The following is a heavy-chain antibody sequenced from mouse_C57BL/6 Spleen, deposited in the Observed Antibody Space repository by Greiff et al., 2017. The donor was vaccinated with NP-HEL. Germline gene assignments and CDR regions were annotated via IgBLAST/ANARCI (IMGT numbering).Heavy chain of an antibody. CDR2: ILPGSGST. D-gene: IGHD1-1*01. J-gene: IGHJ1*03. Sequence: VQLQQSGAELMKPGASVKLSCKATGYTFTGYWIEWVKQRPGHGLEWIGEILPGSGSTNYNQKFKGKSTLTVDKSSSTAYMQLSSLTSEDSAVYYCARWSNYYGSGYGYFDVWGTGTTVTVSS. V-gene: IGHV1-9*01. CDR1: GYTFTGYW. CDR3: ARWSNYYGSGYGYFDV.